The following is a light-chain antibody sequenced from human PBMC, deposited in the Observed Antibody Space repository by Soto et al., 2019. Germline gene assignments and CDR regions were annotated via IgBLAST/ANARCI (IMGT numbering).Light chain of an antibody. V-gene: IGKV3-20*01. CDR1: QSVSSSY. Sequence: EIVLTQSPGTLYLSPGERANLSCRASQSVSSSYLAWYQQEPGQAPRLLIYGASSRTTGIPDRCRGSRSGTDFTLTISRLEPQDFPVYYIQQQGSSSWTFGQGTKVHVK. J-gene: IGKJ1*01. CDR3: QQQGSSSWT. CDR2: GAS.